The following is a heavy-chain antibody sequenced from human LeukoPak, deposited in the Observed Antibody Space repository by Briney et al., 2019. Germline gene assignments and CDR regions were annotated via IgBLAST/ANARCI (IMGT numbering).Heavy chain of an antibody. CDR2: INTNSGNT. CDR1: GYTFSSYD. J-gene: IGHJ4*02. Sequence: ASVKVSCKASGYTFSSYDINWVRQAAGQGPEWMGWINTNSGNTYYAQKFQGRVIITRNTSINTAYMELSSLRVEDTAVFYCASPTSRGGSGSSYFESWGQGTLVTVSS. D-gene: IGHD3-10*01. V-gene: IGHV1-8*01. CDR3: ASPTSRGGSGSSYFES.